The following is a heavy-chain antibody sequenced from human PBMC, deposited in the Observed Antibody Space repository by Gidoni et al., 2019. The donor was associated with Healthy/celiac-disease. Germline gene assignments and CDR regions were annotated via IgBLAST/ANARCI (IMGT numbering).Heavy chain of an antibody. V-gene: IGHV3-21*01. CDR1: RFTFSSYS. J-gene: IGHJ4*02. D-gene: IGHD6-19*01. Sequence: EVQLVESGGGLVKPGGSLRLSCAASRFTFSSYSMTWVRQAPGKGLEWVSSISSSSSYIYYADPVKGRFTIAREKAKNSLYLQMNSRRAEDTAVYYCARAALLAGTNFDYWGQGTLVTVSS. CDR3: ARAALLAGTNFDY. CDR2: ISSSSSYI.